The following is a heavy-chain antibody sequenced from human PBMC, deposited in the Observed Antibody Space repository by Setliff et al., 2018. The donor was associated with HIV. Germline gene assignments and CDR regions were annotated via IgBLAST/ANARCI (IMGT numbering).Heavy chain of an antibody. D-gene: IGHD3-22*01. CDR3: ARSHYDSRGYYYRGDAFDI. Sequence: GGSLRLSCAASGFTFSDFSMSWIRQAPGKGLEWLSYISSSSGTILYVDSVQGRFTISRDNAKNSLYLQMNSLRAEDTAVYYCARSHYDSRGYYYRGDAFDIWGLGTMVTVSS. CDR1: GFTFSDFS. V-gene: IGHV3-11*04. J-gene: IGHJ3*02. CDR2: ISSSSGTI.